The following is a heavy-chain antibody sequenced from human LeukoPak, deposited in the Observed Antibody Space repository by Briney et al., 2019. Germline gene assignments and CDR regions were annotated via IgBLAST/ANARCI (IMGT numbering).Heavy chain of an antibody. V-gene: IGHV4-61*02. J-gene: IGHJ4*02. CDR3: ARDSQKSGWLDY. CDR2: IYTSGST. D-gene: IGHD6-19*01. CDR1: GGSISSGSYY. Sequence: SETLSLTCTVSGGSISSGSYYWSWIRQPAGKGLEWIGRIYTSGSTNYNPSLKSRVTILVDTSKNQFSLKLSSVTAADTAVYYCARDSQKSGWLDYWGQGTLVTVSS.